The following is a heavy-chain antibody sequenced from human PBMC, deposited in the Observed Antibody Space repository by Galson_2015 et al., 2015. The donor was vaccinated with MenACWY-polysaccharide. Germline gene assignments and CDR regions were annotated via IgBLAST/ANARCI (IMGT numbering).Heavy chain of an antibody. V-gene: IGHV3-13*01. D-gene: IGHD2-15*01. J-gene: IGHJ6*02. CDR2: IGTAGDT. CDR1: GFTFSSYD. CDR3: ARCGGGSCSYGMDV. Sequence: SLRLSCAASGFTFSSYDMHWVRHATGKGLEWVSAIGTAGDTYYPGSVKGRFTISRENAKNSLYLQMNSLRAGDTAVYYCARCGGGSCSYGMDVWGQGTTVTVSS.